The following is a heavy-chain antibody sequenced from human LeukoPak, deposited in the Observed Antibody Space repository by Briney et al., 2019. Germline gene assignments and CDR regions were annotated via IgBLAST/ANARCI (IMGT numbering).Heavy chain of an antibody. J-gene: IGHJ4*02. Sequence: SETLSLTCTVSGGSISSSSYYWGWIRQPPGKGLEWIGSIYYSGSTYYNPSLKSRVTISVDTSKNQFSLKLSSVTAADTAVYYCARGDGYNLVYWGQGTLVTVSS. CDR3: ARGDGYNLVY. D-gene: IGHD5-24*01. CDR2: IYYSGST. V-gene: IGHV4-39*07. CDR1: GGSISSSSYY.